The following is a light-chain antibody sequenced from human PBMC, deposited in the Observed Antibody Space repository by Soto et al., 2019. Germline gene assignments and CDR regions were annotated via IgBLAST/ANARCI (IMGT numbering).Light chain of an antibody. CDR1: HSLLSSNGNNY. CDR2: AAS. Sequence: DIVLTQSPLSLPVTPGEPASISCRSSHSLLSSNGNNYLAWYQQKPGKVPKLLIYAASTLQSGVPSRFSGSGSGTEFTLTISSLQPDDFATYYCQHYNSYSEAFGQGTKVDIK. V-gene: IGKV2-28*01. J-gene: IGKJ1*01. CDR3: QHYNSYSEA.